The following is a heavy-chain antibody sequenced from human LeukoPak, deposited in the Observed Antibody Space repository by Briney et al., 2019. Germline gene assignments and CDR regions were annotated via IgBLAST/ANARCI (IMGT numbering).Heavy chain of an antibody. V-gene: IGHV3-7*01. CDR1: GFTFSNYW. J-gene: IGHJ3*02. CDR3: ARGGMVRRVMGAFDI. D-gene: IGHD3-10*01. Sequence: GGSLRLSCAASGFTFSNYWMSWVRQAPGKGLEWVANTKQDGSEKYYVDPVKVRFTVSRDNAKNSLYLQMNSLRAEDTAVFYCARGGMVRRVMGAFDIWGQGTLVTVSS. CDR2: TKQDGSEK.